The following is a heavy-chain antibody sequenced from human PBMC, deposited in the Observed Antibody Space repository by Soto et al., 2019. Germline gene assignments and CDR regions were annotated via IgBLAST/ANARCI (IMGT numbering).Heavy chain of an antibody. CDR1: GYSFTSYW. D-gene: IGHD2-2*01. V-gene: IGHV5-51*07. J-gene: IGHJ6*02. Sequence: LPISEKRCGYSFTSYWSGPYHQMPGKGLEWMGIIYPGDSDTRYSPSFQGQVTISADKSISTAYLQWSSLKASDTAMYYCARHLGSTSPDVWGQGTTVTVSS. CDR2: IYPGDSDT. CDR3: ARHLGSTSPDV.